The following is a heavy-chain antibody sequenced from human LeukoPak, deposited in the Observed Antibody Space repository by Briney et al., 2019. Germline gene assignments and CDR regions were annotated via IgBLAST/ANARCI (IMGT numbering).Heavy chain of an antibody. Sequence: ASVKVSCKASGYTFTNNYLHWVRQAPGQGLEWMGMIYPRDGSTSYAQNFQGRVTVTRDTSTTTVHMELRGLRSEDTAVYYCARDQEGLDYWGQGTVVTVSS. CDR2: IYPRDGST. V-gene: IGHV1-46*01. CDR3: ARDQEGLDY. J-gene: IGHJ4*02. CDR1: GYTFTNNY.